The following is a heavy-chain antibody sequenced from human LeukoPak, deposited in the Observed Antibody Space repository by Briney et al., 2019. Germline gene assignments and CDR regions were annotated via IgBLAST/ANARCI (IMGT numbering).Heavy chain of an antibody. D-gene: IGHD2-15*01. CDR3: AADGPLGYCSGGSCYAH. Sequence: GASVKVSFKASGFTFTSSAMQWVRQARGQRLEWIGWIVVGSGNTNYAQKFQERVTITRDMSTSTAYMELSSLRSEDTAVYYCAADGPLGYCSGGSCYAHWGQGTLVTVSS. CDR1: GFTFTSSA. CDR2: IVVGSGNT. V-gene: IGHV1-58*02. J-gene: IGHJ4*02.